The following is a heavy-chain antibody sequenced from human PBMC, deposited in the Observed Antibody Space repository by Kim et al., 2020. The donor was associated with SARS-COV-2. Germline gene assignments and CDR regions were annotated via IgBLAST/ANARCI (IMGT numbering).Heavy chain of an antibody. D-gene: IGHD6-19*01. CDR1: GGSFSGYY. Sequence: SETLSLTCAVYGGSFSGYYWSWIRQPPGKGLEWIGEINHSGSTNYNPSLKSRVTISVDTSKNQFSLKLSSVTAADTAVYYCARGPTQWLVPYYFDYWGQGTLVTVSS. CDR3: ARGPTQWLVPYYFDY. CDR2: INHSGST. J-gene: IGHJ4*02. V-gene: IGHV4-34*01.